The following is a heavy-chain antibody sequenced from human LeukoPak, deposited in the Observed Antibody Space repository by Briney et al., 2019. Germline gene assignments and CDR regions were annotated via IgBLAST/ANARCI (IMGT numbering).Heavy chain of an antibody. Sequence: GGSLRLSCAASGFTFSSYAMSWVRQAPGKGLEWVSAISGSGGSTYYADSVKGRFTISRDNSKNTLYLRMNSLRAEDTAVYYCAKALGGLRRNFDYWGQGPLVTVSS. CDR1: GFTFSSYA. D-gene: IGHD1-26*01. CDR2: ISGSGGST. V-gene: IGHV3-23*01. J-gene: IGHJ4*02. CDR3: AKALGGLRRNFDY.